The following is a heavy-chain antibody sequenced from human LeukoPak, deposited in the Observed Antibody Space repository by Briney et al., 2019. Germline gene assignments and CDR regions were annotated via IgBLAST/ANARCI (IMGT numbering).Heavy chain of an antibody. CDR2: IKQDGSDK. CDR1: GFTFTKYW. V-gene: IGHV3-7*03. J-gene: IGHJ4*02. CDR3: AKADYYDSSGLGDYFDY. Sequence: GDSLRLSCAASGFTFTKYWMTWVRQAPGKGLEWVGNIKQDGSDKNYMDSVKGRFTISRDNAKNSLYLQMNSLRAKDTALYYCAKADYYDSSGLGDYFDYWGQGTLVTVSS. D-gene: IGHD3-22*01.